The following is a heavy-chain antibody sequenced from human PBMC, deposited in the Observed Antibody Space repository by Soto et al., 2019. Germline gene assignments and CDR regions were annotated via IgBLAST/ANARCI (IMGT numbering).Heavy chain of an antibody. V-gene: IGHV4-34*01. CDR2: INHSGST. CDR1: GGSFSGYY. CDR3: ARGQQVGATSWGLY. Sequence: QVQLQQWGAGLLKPSETLSLTCAVYGGSFSGYYWSWIRQPPGKGLEWIGEINHSGSTNYNPSLKSRVTISVDTSKNQFSLKLSSVTAADTAVYYCARGQQVGATSWGLYWGQGTLVTVSS. D-gene: IGHD1-26*01. J-gene: IGHJ4*02.